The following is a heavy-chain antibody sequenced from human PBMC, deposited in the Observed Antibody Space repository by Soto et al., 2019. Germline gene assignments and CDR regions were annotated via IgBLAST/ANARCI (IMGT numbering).Heavy chain of an antibody. CDR2: IFPDESDT. CDR1: GYIIKNYW. Sequence: GESLKISFKASGYIIKNYWIGWVRQMPGQGLEWMGIIFPDESDTRYSPSFQGHVTISVDKSISTAYVQWSSLKASDSAIYYCFRGGVTSRTFDYWGQGTLVTVSS. V-gene: IGHV5-51*01. CDR3: FRGGVTSRTFDY. J-gene: IGHJ4*02. D-gene: IGHD3-16*01.